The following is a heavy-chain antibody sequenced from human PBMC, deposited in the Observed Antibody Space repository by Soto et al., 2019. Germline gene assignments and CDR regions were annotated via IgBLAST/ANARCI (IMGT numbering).Heavy chain of an antibody. D-gene: IGHD6-6*01. V-gene: IGHV4-61*01. CDR1: GGSVSSGSYY. CDR2: IYYSGST. Sequence: QVQLQESGPGLVKPSETLSLTCTVSGGSVSSGSYYWSWIRQPPGKGLEWIGYIYYSGSTNYNPSLKSRVTISVDTSKNQFSLKLSSVTAADTAVYYCARAAYSIAARPGNWFDPWGQGTLVTVSS. CDR3: ARAAYSIAARPGNWFDP. J-gene: IGHJ5*02.